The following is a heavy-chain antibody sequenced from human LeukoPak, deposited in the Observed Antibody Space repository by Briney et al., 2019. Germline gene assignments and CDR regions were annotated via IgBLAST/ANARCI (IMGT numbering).Heavy chain of an antibody. J-gene: IGHJ3*02. CDR3: ARDPFSSSWYGAFDI. D-gene: IGHD6-13*01. CDR1: GGSFSGYY. Sequence: KPSETLSLTCAVYGGSFSGYYWSWIRQPPGKGLEWIGEINHSGSTNYNPSLKSRVTISVDTSKNQFSLKLSSVTAADTAVYYCARDPFSSSWYGAFDIWGQGTMVTVSS. CDR2: INHSGST. V-gene: IGHV4-34*01.